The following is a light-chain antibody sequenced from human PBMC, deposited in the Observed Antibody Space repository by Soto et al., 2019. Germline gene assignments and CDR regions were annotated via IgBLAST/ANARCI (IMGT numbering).Light chain of an antibody. CDR3: QVWDGDGDPRYV. V-gene: IGLV3-21*02. CDR1: SIGSKS. J-gene: IGLJ1*01. Sequence: YELSQPPSVSVAPGQTATITCGGMSIGSKSVHWYQQKPGQAPVLVVYDNGDRPSGIPERFSGSNSENTATLTISRVEAGDEADYYCQVWDGDGDPRYVFGTGTKLTVL. CDR2: DNG.